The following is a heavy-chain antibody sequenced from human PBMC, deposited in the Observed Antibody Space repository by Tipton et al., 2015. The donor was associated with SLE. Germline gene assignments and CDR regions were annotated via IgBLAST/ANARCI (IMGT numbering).Heavy chain of an antibody. CDR2: IYYSGST. V-gene: IGHV4-30-4*01. D-gene: IGHD2-21*01. J-gene: IGHJ3*02. CDR3: AREGMGDSHFDI. Sequence: PGKGLEWIGYIYYSGSTYYNPSLKSRVTISVDTSKNQFSLKLSSVTAADTAVYYCAREGMGDSHFDIWGQGTMVTVSS.